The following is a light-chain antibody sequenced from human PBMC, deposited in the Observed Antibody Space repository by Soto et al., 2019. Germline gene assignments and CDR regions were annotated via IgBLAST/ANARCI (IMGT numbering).Light chain of an antibody. CDR1: QSVSSY. Sequence: VLTQSPDTLSLSPGERATLSCRASQSVSSYLAWYQQKPGQAPRLLIYDASNRATGIPARFSGSGSGTDFTLTISSLEPEDFAVYYCQQRSNWPITFGQGTRLEIK. CDR2: DAS. CDR3: QQRSNWPIT. J-gene: IGKJ5*01. V-gene: IGKV3-11*01.